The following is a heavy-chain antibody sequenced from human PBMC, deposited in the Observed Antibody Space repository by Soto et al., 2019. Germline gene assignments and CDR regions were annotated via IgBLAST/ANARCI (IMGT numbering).Heavy chain of an antibody. J-gene: IGHJ4*02. CDR2: ISTHNGHT. D-gene: IGHD3-3*01. CDR3: ARDYDVDY. CDR1: GYTFTNYA. Sequence: GASLKVSCKASGYTFTNYAIHWVRQAPGQRLEWMGWISTHNGHTKYARKFQARITVTADTSTSTVYMEMRSLTSDDTAMYYCARDYDVDYWGQGTLVTVSS. V-gene: IGHV1-18*01.